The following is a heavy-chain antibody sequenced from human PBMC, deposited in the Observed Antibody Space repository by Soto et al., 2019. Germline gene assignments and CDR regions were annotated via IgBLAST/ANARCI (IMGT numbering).Heavy chain of an antibody. J-gene: IGHJ5*02. D-gene: IGHD3-10*01. CDR3: ARAGRYYYGSGSYYNANWFDP. V-gene: IGHV4-34*01. CDR1: GGSFSGYY. CDR2: INHSGST. Sequence: PSETLSLTCAVYGGSFSGYYWSWIRQPPGKGLEWIGEINHSGSTNYNPSLKSRVTISVDTSKNQFSLKLSSVTAADTAVYYCARAGRYYYGSGSYYNANWFDPWGQGTLVTVSS.